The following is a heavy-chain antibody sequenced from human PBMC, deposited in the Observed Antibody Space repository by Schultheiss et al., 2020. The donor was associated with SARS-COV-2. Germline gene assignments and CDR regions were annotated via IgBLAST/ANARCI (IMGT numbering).Heavy chain of an antibody. CDR2: ISYDGSNK. CDR1: GFTFSDLY. J-gene: IGHJ6*02. CDR3: ANPQHAIYYYYGMDV. Sequence: GGSLRLSCAASGFTFSDLYMNWVRQAPGKGLEWVAVISYDGSNKYYADSVKGRFTISRDNSKNTLYLQMNSLRAEDTAVYYCANPQHAIYYYYGMDVWGQGTTVTVSS. V-gene: IGHV3-30-3*01. D-gene: IGHD3-9*01.